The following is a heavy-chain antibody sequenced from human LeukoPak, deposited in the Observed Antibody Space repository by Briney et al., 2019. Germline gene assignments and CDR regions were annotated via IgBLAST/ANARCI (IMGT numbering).Heavy chain of an antibody. D-gene: IGHD3-16*02. CDR1: GFTVSSNY. J-gene: IGHJ4*02. CDR2: IYSGGST. Sequence: GGSLRLSCAASGFTVSSNYMSWVRQAPGKGLEWVSFIYSGGSTYYADSVKGRFTISRDNSKNTLYLQMNSLSAEDTAVYYCARLFRGVIGYFDYWGQGTLVTVSS. V-gene: IGHV3-66*04. CDR3: ARLFRGVIGYFDY.